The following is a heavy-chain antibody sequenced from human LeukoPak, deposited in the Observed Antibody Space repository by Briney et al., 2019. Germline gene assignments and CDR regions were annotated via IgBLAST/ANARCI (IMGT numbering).Heavy chain of an antibody. V-gene: IGHV3-13*01. J-gene: IGHJ3*02. CDR3: ARGLWFGDISRAAFDI. CDR2: IGTAGDT. Sequence: GGSLRLSCAASGFTFSNYDMHWVRHPTGKGLEWVSGIGTAGDTYYADSVKGRFTISRENAKNSFYLQVNSLRAGDTAVYYCARGLWFGDISRAAFDIWGQGTMVVVSS. D-gene: IGHD3-10*01. CDR1: GFTFSNYD.